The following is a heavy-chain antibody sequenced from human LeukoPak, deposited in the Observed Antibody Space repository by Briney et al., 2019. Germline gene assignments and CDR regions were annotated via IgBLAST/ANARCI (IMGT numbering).Heavy chain of an antibody. CDR2: INHSGST. J-gene: IGHJ4*02. V-gene: IGHV4-34*01. CDR1: GGSFSGYY. D-gene: IGHD3-3*01. Sequence: SETLSLTCAVYGGSFSGYYWSWIRQPPGKGLEWIGEINHSGSTNYNPSHKSRVTISVDTSKNQFSLKMSSVTAADTAVYYCARGLDYDFWSGYLQGFDYWGQGTLVTVSS. CDR3: ARGLDYDFWSGYLQGFDY.